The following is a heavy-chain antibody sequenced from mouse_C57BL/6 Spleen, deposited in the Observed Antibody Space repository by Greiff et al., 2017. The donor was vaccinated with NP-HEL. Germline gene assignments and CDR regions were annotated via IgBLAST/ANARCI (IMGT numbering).Heavy chain of an antibody. J-gene: IGHJ3*01. Sequence: VQLQQSGPELVKPGASVKISCKASGYTFTDYYMNWVKQSHGKSLEWIGDINPNNGGTSYNQKFKGKATLTVDKSSSTAYMELRSLTSEDSAVYYCARDYDYDERFAYWGQGTLVTVSA. D-gene: IGHD2-4*01. V-gene: IGHV1-26*01. CDR3: ARDYDYDERFAY. CDR2: INPNNGGT. CDR1: GYTFTDYY.